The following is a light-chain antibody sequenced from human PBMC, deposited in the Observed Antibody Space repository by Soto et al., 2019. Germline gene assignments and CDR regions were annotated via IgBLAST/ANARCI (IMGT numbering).Light chain of an antibody. Sequence: EIQMTQSPSSLSASVGDRVTITCRASQSISSYLNWYQQKPGKAPKLLIYAASSLQSGVPSRFSGSGSGTDFALTISSLQPEDFATYYCQHYDSYPEAFGQGTMVDI. CDR1: QSISSY. V-gene: IGKV1-39*01. CDR3: QHYDSYPEA. CDR2: AAS. J-gene: IGKJ1*01.